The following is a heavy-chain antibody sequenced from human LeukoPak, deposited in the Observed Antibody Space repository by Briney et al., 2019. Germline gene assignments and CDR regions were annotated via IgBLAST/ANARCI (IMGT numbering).Heavy chain of an antibody. J-gene: IGHJ4*02. CDR2: INPSGTT. CDR3: TRGRGAY. Sequence: KPSETLSLTCAVYGGSLSGFYWSWIRQPPGKGLEWIEEINPSGTTAYNASLKNRVTMPVDKSKNQFSLQLTSVTAADTATYYCTRGRGAYWGQGTLVTVSS. V-gene: IGHV4-34*01. D-gene: IGHD3-10*01. CDR1: GGSLSGFY.